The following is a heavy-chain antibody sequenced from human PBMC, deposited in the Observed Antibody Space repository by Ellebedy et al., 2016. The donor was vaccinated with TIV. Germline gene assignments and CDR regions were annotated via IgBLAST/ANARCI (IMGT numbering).Heavy chain of an antibody. D-gene: IGHD2-15*01. CDR1: RFTVSSNY. CDR3: ARAGQGYCSGGSCPIVY. Sequence: GESLKISXAASRFTVSSNYMFWVRQAPGKGLEWVSVIYTGGDTYYADSVKGRFTISRDNSKNTLYLQMNSLRADDTAVYYCARAGQGYCSGGSCPIVYWGQGTLVTVSS. CDR2: IYTGGDT. J-gene: IGHJ4*02. V-gene: IGHV3-53*01.